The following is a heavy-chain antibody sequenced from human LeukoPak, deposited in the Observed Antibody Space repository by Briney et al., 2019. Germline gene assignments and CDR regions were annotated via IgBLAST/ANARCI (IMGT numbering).Heavy chain of an antibody. V-gene: IGHV3-23*01. CDR2: ISGSGGST. J-gene: IGHJ3*02. Sequence: GGSLRLSCAASGFTFSSYAMSWVRQAPGKGLEWVSAISGSGGSTYYADSVKGRFTISRDNSKNTLYLQMNSLRAEDTAVYYCASRDYYDSSGYYDAFDIWGQGTMVTVSS. D-gene: IGHD3-22*01. CDR1: GFTFSSYA. CDR3: ASRDYYDSSGYYDAFDI.